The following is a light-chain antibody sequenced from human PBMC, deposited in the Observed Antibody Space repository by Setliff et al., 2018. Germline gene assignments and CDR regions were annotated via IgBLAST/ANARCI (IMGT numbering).Light chain of an antibody. CDR3: CSYAGNSYV. CDR2: NVN. J-gene: IGLJ1*01. V-gene: IGLV2-11*01. Sequence: QSALAQPRSVSGSPGQSVTISCTGTSSDVGGYHYGGDYYVSWYQQYPGKAPKLIIYNVNQRPSGVPDRFSGSRSGVTASLTISGLQAGDESDYYCCSYAGNSYVFGTGTKVTVL. CDR1: SSDVGGYHY.